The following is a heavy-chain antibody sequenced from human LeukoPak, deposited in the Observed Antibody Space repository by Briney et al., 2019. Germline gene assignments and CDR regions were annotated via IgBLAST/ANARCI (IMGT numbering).Heavy chain of an antibody. Sequence: ASVKVSCKASGYTFTSYGISWVRQAPGQGLEWMGWISAYNGNTNYAQKLQGRVTMTTDTSTSTAYMELRSLRSDDTAVYYCARDRWQQLVLDAFDIWGQGTMVTVSS. J-gene: IGHJ3*02. V-gene: IGHV1-18*01. D-gene: IGHD6-13*01. CDR2: ISAYNGNT. CDR3: ARDRWQQLVLDAFDI. CDR1: GYTFTSYG.